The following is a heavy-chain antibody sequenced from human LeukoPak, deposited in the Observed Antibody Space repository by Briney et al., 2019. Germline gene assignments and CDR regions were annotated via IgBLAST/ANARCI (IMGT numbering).Heavy chain of an antibody. CDR2: IYYSGST. Sequence: PSETLSLTCTVSGGSISSSSCYWGWIRQPPGKGLEWIGSIYYSGSTYYNPSLKSRVTISVDTSKNQFSLKLSSVTAADTAVYYCARGRGDYFYYYYYMDVWGKGTTVTVSS. V-gene: IGHV4-39*07. CDR1: GGSISSSSCY. CDR3: ARGRGDYFYYYYYMDV. J-gene: IGHJ6*03. D-gene: IGHD4-17*01.